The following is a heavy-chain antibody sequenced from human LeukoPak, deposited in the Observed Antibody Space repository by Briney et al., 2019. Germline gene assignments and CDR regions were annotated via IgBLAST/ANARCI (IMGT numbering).Heavy chain of an antibody. CDR2: IYHSGST. J-gene: IGHJ6*03. Sequence: SETLSLTCTVSGGSTSSGGYYWSWIRQPPGKGLEWIGYIYHSGSTYYNPSLKSRVTISVDRSKNQFSLKLSSVTAADTAVYYCARDDGCSSTSCRPYYYMDVWGKGTTVTVSS. CDR1: GGSTSSGGYY. V-gene: IGHV4-30-2*01. CDR3: ARDDGCSSTSCRPYYYMDV. D-gene: IGHD2-2*01.